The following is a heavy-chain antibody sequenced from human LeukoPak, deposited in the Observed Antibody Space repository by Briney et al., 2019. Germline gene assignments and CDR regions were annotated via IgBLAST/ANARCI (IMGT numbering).Heavy chain of an antibody. V-gene: IGHV3-9*03. CDR2: ISWNSGSI. CDR3: ARGTATGGRMDY. D-gene: IGHD5-24*01. Sequence: GGSLRLSCAASGFTFDDYAMHWVRQAPGKGLEWVSGISWNSGSIGYADSVKGRFTISRDNTKNSLYLEMNSLRAEDMALYYRARGTATGGRMDYWGQGTLVTVSS. J-gene: IGHJ4*02. CDR1: GFTFDDYA.